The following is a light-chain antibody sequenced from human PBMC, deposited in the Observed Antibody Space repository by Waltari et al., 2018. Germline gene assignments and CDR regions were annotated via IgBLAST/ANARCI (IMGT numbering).Light chain of an antibody. CDR3: CSYAGGTASIL. Sequence: QSALTQPASVSGSPGQSITISCTGTSSDVGSHNLVSWYQHPPGKAPKLLIYEDTKRPSGVVNRFSGSNSGNTASLTISGLQAEDEADYYCCSYAGGTASILLGGGTKLTVL. J-gene: IGLJ2*01. CDR1: SSDVGSHNL. V-gene: IGLV2-23*01. CDR2: EDT.